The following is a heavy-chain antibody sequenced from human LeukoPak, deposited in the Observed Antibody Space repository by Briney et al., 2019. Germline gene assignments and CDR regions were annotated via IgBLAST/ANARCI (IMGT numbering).Heavy chain of an antibody. Sequence: SETLSLTCTVSGGSISSSSYYWSWIRQPPGKGLEWIGYIYYSGSTNYNPSLKSRVTISVDTSKNQFSLKLSSVTAADTAVYYCARVSSSWSDAFDIWGQGTMVTVSS. D-gene: IGHD6-13*01. CDR1: GGSISSSSYY. CDR2: IYYSGST. CDR3: ARVSSSWSDAFDI. V-gene: IGHV4-61*01. J-gene: IGHJ3*02.